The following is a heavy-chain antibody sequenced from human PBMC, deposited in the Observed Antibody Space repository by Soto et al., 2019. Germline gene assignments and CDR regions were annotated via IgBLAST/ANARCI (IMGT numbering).Heavy chain of an antibody. CDR2: IKSDGSST. V-gene: IGHV3-74*01. CDR1: GFTFSSHW. J-gene: IGHJ4*02. CDR3: ARDRPEILNPTDHPMFVH. D-gene: IGHD6-6*01. Sequence: EVQLVESGGGLVQPGGSLSLSCAASGFTFSSHWMHWVRQVPGKGLVWVSGIKSDGSSTAYADSVKGRFTISRDNAKNTLYLQMKSLRVEDTAIYYCARDRPEILNPTDHPMFVHWCPGTRLTVSS.